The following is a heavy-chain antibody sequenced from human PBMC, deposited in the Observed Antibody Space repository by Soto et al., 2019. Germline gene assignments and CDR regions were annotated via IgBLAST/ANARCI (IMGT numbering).Heavy chain of an antibody. V-gene: IGHV4-30-4*01. CDR3: ARDHYYDSSRSFDY. D-gene: IGHD3-22*01. Sequence: TSETLSLTCTVSGGSISSGDYYWSWIRQPPGKGLEWIGYIYYSGSTYYNPSLKSRVTISVDTSKNQFSLKLSSVTAADTAVYYCARDHYYDSSRSFDYWGQGTLVTVSS. J-gene: IGHJ4*02. CDR1: GGSISSGDYY. CDR2: IYYSGST.